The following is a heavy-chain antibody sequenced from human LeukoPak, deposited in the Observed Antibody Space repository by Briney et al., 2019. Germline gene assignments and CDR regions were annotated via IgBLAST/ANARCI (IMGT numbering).Heavy chain of an antibody. Sequence: GGSLRLSCAASGFTFSSYSVNWVRQAPGKGLEWVSSISSSGSYIYYADSVKGRFTISRDNAKNSLYLQMNSLRAEDTAVYYCARSPRNQLLPGRVYWGQGTLVTVSS. V-gene: IGHV3-21*01. J-gene: IGHJ4*02. CDR3: ARSPRNQLLPGRVY. CDR1: GFTFSSYS. CDR2: ISSSGSYI. D-gene: IGHD2-2*01.